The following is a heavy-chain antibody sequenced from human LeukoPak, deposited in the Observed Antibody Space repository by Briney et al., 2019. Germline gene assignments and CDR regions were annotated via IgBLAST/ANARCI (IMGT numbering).Heavy chain of an antibody. CDR2: IKQDGSEK. CDR3: ARISQYYDSSGYYLHFDY. J-gene: IGHJ4*02. D-gene: IGHD3-22*01. CDR1: GFTFSSYW. V-gene: IGHV3-7*01. Sequence: GGSLRLSCAASGFTFSSYWMSWVRQAPGKGLEWVANIKQDGSEKYYVDSVKGRFTISRDNAKNSLYLQMNSLRAEDTAVYYCARISQYYDSSGYYLHFDYWGQGTLVTVSS.